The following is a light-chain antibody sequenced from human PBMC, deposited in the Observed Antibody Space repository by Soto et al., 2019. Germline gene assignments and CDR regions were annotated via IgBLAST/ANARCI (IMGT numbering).Light chain of an antibody. CDR1: QSVSRN. CDR3: QQYNNWPPA. V-gene: IGKV3-15*01. J-gene: IGKJ4*01. CDR2: GAS. Sequence: EIVMTQSPATLSVSPGERATLSCRASQSVSRNLAWYQQKPGRAPRLLIYGASARATGIPARFSGSGSGTEFILTISSLQSEDFAVYDCQQYNNWPPAFGGGTKV.